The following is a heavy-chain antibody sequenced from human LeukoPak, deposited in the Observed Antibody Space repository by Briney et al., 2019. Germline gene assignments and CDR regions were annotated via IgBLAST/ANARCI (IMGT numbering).Heavy chain of an antibody. Sequence: ASVKVSCKASGYTFTSYDINWVRQATGQGLEWMGWMNPNSGNTGYAQKFQGRVTITRNTSISTAYMELSSLRSDDTAVYYCARGSGGSYGLNWFDPWGQGTLVTVSS. V-gene: IGHV1-8*03. D-gene: IGHD1-26*01. CDR1: GYTFTSYD. CDR3: ARGSGGSYGLNWFDP. J-gene: IGHJ5*02. CDR2: MNPNSGNT.